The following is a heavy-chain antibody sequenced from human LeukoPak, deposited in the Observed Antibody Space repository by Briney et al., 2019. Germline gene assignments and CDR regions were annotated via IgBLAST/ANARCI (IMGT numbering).Heavy chain of an antibody. CDR3: PRGGYSHGSLRLYFHY. J-gene: IGHJ4*02. CDR2: ISYSGRT. D-gene: IGHD5-18*01. Sequence: SETLSLTCTVSGGSISSYYWSWIRQPRGKGLEWMGYISYSGRTNYNPSLKSRVTISLVMSKNQFSLKQTSVSAQDTDVYYWPRGGYSHGSLRLYFHYWGQGTLVPVPS. CDR1: GGSISSYY. V-gene: IGHV4-59*01.